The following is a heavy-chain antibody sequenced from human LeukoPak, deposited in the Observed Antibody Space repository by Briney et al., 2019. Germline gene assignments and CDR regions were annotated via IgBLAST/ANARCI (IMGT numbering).Heavy chain of an antibody. Sequence: GGSLRLSCETAGFTFSSYVMHWVRRTPGKGLVWVSRISHDGIISYADSVKGRFTISRDNAKNTLISQMNSLRVEDTAVYYCARDWVYKIDYWGRGTLVTVSS. D-gene: IGHD5-24*01. CDR3: ARDWVYKIDY. CDR2: ISHDGII. J-gene: IGHJ4*02. V-gene: IGHV3-74*01. CDR1: GFTFSSYV.